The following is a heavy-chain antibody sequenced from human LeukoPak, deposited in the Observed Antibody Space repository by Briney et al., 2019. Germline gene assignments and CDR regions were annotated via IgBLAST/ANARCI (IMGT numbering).Heavy chain of an antibody. CDR3: ALTGAYVGYEGYFDY. D-gene: IGHD5-12*01. CDR1: GGSISSYY. V-gene: IGHV4-59*01. CDR2: IYYSGST. J-gene: IGHJ4*02. Sequence: SETLSLTCTVSGGSISSYYWSWIRQPPGKGLEWVGYIYYSGSTNYNPSLKSRVTISVDTSKNQFSLKLSSVTAADTAVYHCALTGAYVGYEGYFDYWGQGTLVTVSS.